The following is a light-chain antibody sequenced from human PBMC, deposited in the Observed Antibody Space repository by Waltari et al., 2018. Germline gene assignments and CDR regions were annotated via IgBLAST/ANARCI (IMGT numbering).Light chain of an antibody. CDR1: ISDVGTYNL. V-gene: IGLV2-23*02. CDR2: EDN. CDR3: CTYVGRTTFHVT. Sequence: QSALTQPASVSGSPGQSITISCTGTISDVGTYNLVSWYQQHPGKAPKLIIYEDNKRPSGVSXRLSGSKSGNTASLTISGLQAEDEADYYCCTYVGRTTFHVTFGGGTKLTVL. J-gene: IGLJ2*01.